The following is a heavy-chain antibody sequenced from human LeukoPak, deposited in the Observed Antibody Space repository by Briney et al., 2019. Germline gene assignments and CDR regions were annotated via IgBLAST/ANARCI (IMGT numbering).Heavy chain of an antibody. CDR2: IQISENN. CDR1: GGSISDYY. D-gene: IGHD6-19*01. Sequence: SETLSLTCTVFGGSISDYYWTWIRQPAGKGLEWIGRIQISENNNYNPSLKSRVTLSLDTSKNQFSLRLTPVAAADTASCCARESVADGTRSFDYWGQGTLVTVSS. J-gene: IGHJ4*02. V-gene: IGHV4-4*07. CDR3: ARESVADGTRSFDY.